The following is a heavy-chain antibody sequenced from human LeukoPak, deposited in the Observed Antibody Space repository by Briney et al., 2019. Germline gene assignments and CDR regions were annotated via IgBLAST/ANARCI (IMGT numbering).Heavy chain of an antibody. CDR3: ASLMVRGVIADYSDY. CDR1: GFTFSDYY. J-gene: IGHJ4*02. Sequence: GGSLRLSCAASGFTFSDYYMSWIRQAPGKGLEWVSYISSSGSTIYYADFVKGRFTISRDNAKNSLYLQMNSLRAEDTAVYYCASLMVRGVIADYSDYWGQGTLVTVSS. V-gene: IGHV3-11*01. CDR2: ISSSGSTI. D-gene: IGHD3-10*01.